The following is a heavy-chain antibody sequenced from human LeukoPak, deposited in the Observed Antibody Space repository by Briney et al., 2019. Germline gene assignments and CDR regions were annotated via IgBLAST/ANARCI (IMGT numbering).Heavy chain of an antibody. CDR2: INSKSGGT. Sequence: GASVKVSCKPSGYTFSGHYLHWVRQAPGQGLEWVGCINSKSGGTHYAQNFQGRVTMTRDKSINIDYMRLNRPGSDVSAVYYCTREFGGGLLTAFDYWGQGTLVTVSS. V-gene: IGHV1-2*02. CDR3: TREFGGGLLTAFDY. CDR1: GYTFSGHY. D-gene: IGHD3-16*01. J-gene: IGHJ4*02.